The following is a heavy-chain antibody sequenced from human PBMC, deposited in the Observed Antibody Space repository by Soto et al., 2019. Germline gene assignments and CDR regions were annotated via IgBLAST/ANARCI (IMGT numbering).Heavy chain of an antibody. CDR3: AKEYTHDY. V-gene: IGHV4-39*07. CDR1: GGSISSSSYY. J-gene: IGHJ4*02. D-gene: IGHD1-1*01. Sequence: SETLSLTCAVSGGSISSSSYYWGWIRQPPGKGLEWIGSIYYSGSTYYNPSLKSRVTISIDTSANQFSLRLNSVTAEDTAVYYCAKEYTHDYWGQGTLVTVSS. CDR2: IYYSGST.